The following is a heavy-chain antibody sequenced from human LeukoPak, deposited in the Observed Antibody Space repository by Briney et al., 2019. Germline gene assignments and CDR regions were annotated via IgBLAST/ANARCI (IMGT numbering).Heavy chain of an antibody. CDR1: GFTFSDYY. D-gene: IGHD6-13*01. CDR2: ISSSGSTI. Sequence: GGSLRLSCAASGFTFSDYYMSWIRQAPGKGLEWVSYISSSGSTIYYADSVKGRFTISRDNAKNSLCLQMNSLRAEDTAVYYCARAGNSIAAAHDAFDIWGQGTMVTVSS. V-gene: IGHV3-11*01. J-gene: IGHJ3*02. CDR3: ARAGNSIAAAHDAFDI.